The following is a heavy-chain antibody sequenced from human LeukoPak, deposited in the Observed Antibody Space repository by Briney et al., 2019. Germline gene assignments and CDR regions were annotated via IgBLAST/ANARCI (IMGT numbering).Heavy chain of an antibody. CDR3: TTRGGSFSIFDY. J-gene: IGHJ4*02. D-gene: IGHD1-26*01. Sequence: GGSLRLSCAASGFTFSDAWMSWVRQAPGKGLEWVGRIKSKTDGGTTDYAAPVKGRFTISRDDSKNTLYLQMNSLKTEDTAVYYCTTRGGSFSIFDYWGQGTLVTVSS. V-gene: IGHV3-15*01. CDR1: GFTFSDAW. CDR2: IKSKTDGGTT.